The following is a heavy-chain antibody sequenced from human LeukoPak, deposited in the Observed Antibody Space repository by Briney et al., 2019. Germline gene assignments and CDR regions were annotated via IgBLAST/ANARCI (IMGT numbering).Heavy chain of an antibody. CDR3: ARIRVRTDCSGGSCYSPTPYYFDY. Sequence: ASVTVSCKASGYTFTSYGISWVRQAPGQGLEWMGWISAYNGNTNYAQKLQGRVTMTTDTSTSTAYMELRSLRSDDTAVYYCARIRVRTDCSGGSCYSPTPYYFDYWGQGTLVTVSS. D-gene: IGHD2-15*01. V-gene: IGHV1-18*01. J-gene: IGHJ4*02. CDR2: ISAYNGNT. CDR1: GYTFTSYG.